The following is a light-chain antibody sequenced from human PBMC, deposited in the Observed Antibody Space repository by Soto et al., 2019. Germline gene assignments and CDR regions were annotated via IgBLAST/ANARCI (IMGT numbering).Light chain of an antibody. CDR2: AAS. V-gene: IGKV1-8*01. Sequence: AIRMTQSPSSFSASTGDRVTITCRASQGISSYLAWYQQKPGKAPKLLIYAASTLQSGVPSRFSGSGSGTEFTLTISSLQPDDFATYSCQQYTPNSRTFGQGTKVDIK. J-gene: IGKJ1*01. CDR1: QGISSY. CDR3: QQYTPNSRT.